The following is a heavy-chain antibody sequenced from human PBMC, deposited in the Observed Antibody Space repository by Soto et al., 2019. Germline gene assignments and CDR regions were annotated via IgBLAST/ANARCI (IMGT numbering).Heavy chain of an antibody. CDR2: IYYTGST. V-gene: IGHV4-30-4*01. Sequence: QVQLQESGPGLVKPSQTLSLTCTVSGGSISSDDHYWTWIRQPPGKGLEWIGYIYYTGSTNYNPYHKSRVTISMDTSKNQFSLKVNSVTAAETAVYYCARDRSNSPDFFDFWGQGTLVTVSS. J-gene: IGHJ4*02. D-gene: IGHD6-6*01. CDR1: GGSISSDDHY. CDR3: ARDRSNSPDFFDF.